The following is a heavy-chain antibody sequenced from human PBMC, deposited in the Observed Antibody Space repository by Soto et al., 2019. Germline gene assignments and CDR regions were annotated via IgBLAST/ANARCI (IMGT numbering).Heavy chain of an antibody. CDR3: TKGGRKSSYYWFD. Sequence: QVQLEESGGGLVNPGGSLRLSCAASGFTFSDCYMTWIRQAPGKGFEWVSQISGRSGDTRYADSVKGRFTISRDNGRNSLYLQMNSLRPEDTAVYYCTKGGRKSSYYWFDRGQGTLVSVSS. CDR2: ISGRSGDT. V-gene: IGHV3-11*06. CDR1: GFTFSDCY. J-gene: IGHJ4*02. D-gene: IGHD1-26*01.